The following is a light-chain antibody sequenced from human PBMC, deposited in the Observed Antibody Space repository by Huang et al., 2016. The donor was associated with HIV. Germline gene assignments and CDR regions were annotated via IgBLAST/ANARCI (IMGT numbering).Light chain of an antibody. V-gene: IGKV1-33*01. J-gene: IGKJ4*01. Sequence: DIQMTQSPSSLSASVGDRVTITCQASQDISNYLNWYQQKPGKAPKLLIYDASNLETGVPSRFSGSGSGTDFTFTISSLQSEDFAVYYCNQYNQWLTFGGGTKVEIK. CDR1: QDISNY. CDR3: NQYNQWLT. CDR2: DAS.